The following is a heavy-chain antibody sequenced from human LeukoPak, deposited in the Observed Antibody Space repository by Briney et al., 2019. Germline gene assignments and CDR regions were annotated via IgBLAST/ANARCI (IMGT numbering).Heavy chain of an antibody. CDR2: IRYDGSNK. Sequence: PGGSLRLSCAASGFTFSSYGMHWVRQAPGKGLEWVAFIRYDGSNKYYADSVKGRFTISRDNSKNTLYLQMNSLRAEDTAVYYCAKDEGRSGLPHRYWGQGTLVTVSS. J-gene: IGHJ4*02. D-gene: IGHD3-3*01. CDR1: GFTFSSYG. CDR3: AKDEGRSGLPHRY. V-gene: IGHV3-30*02.